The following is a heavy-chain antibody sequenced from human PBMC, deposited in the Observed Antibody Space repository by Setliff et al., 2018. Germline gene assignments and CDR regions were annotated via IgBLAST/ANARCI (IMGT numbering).Heavy chain of an antibody. CDR1: GYAFITFG. J-gene: IGHJ4*02. Sequence: GASVKVSCKTSGYAFITFGMSWVRQAPGQGLEWMGWMSPVNGIANYARKFQGRVTLTADTSTTTAYLELTSLRDDDTAVYYCVRGPGPSVVVAIPFDHWGQGSLVTVSS. CDR3: VRGPGPSVVVAIPFDH. CDR2: MSPVNGIA. D-gene: IGHD5-12*01. V-gene: IGHV1-18*01.